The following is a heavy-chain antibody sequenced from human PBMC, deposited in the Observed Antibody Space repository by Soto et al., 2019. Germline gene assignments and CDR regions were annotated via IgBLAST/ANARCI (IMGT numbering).Heavy chain of an antibody. V-gene: IGHV4-34*01. Sequence: QVQLQQWGAGLLKPSETLSLTCAVYGRSFRGYYWSWIRQPPGKGLEWVGDINHSGSTSYNPSLKSRVTISVDTSRNQFSLKLSSVTAADTAVYYCARTYGGNSFDFWGQGTLVTVSS. CDR1: GRSFRGYY. CDR3: ARTYGGNSFDF. CDR2: INHSGST. J-gene: IGHJ4*02. D-gene: IGHD2-21*02.